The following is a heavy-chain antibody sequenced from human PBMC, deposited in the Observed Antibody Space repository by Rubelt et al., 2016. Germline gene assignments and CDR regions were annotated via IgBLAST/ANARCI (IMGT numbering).Heavy chain of an antibody. CDR1: GDSISSSSHY. Sequence: QLQLQESGPGLVKPSETLSLTCTISGDSISSSSHYWGWIRQPPGKGLEWLGSSYHSGSTYYNPSLKSRVTISVDTSKNLFSLKRSSVTAADTAVYYCARGHWNYFDYWGQGTLVTVSS. J-gene: IGHJ4*02. D-gene: IGHD1-1*01. V-gene: IGHV4-39*01. CDR3: ARGHWNYFDY. CDR2: SYHSGST.